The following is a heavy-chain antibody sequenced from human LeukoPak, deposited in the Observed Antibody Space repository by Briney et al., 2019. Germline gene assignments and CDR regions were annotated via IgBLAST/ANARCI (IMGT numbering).Heavy chain of an antibody. Sequence: GASVKVSCKVTGNTRSEFSMHWVRQSPGKGLEWMGGFDPEVGETVYAQKFQGRVTMTEDTSTETAYMELSSLRSEDTAVYYCATDLLAGGLKTFDPWGQGTLVTVSS. CDR1: GNTRSEFS. J-gene: IGHJ5*02. CDR3: ATDLLAGGLKTFDP. V-gene: IGHV1-24*01. CDR2: FDPEVGET.